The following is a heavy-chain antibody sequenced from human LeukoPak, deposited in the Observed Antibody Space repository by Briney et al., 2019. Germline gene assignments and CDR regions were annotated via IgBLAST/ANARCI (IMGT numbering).Heavy chain of an antibody. CDR2: IYYSGNT. J-gene: IGHJ4*02. D-gene: IGHD6-13*01. CDR1: GDSISSYY. CDR3: ARHKDSSSWSHFDS. V-gene: IGHV4-59*08. Sequence: PSETLSLTCTVSGDSISSYYWTWIRQPPGKGLEWIGYIYYSGNTNYNPSLKSRVTMSVDTSKNQFSLKLSSVTAADTAVYYCARHKDSSSWSHFDSWGQGTLVTVSS.